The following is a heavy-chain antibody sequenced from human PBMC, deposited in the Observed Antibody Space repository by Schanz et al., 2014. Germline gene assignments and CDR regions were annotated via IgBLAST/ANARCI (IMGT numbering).Heavy chain of an antibody. CDR1: GYTFTRYY. CDR2: INPSGGST. Sequence: QVQLVQSGAEVKKPGASVKVSCRASGYTFTRYYMHWVRQAPGQGLEWMGIINPSGGSTDYAQKFQGRVTMTRDTSTSTVYMELSSLRSEDTAVYYCARGGEVTFDYWGQGTLVTVSS. CDR3: ARGGEVTFDY. D-gene: IGHD4-4*01. J-gene: IGHJ4*02. V-gene: IGHV1-46*01.